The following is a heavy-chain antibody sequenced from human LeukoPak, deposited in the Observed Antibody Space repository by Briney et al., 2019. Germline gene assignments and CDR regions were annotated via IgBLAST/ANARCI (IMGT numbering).Heavy chain of an antibody. CDR3: ARDPAHEVTMPSSYYFDY. Sequence: SVKVSCKASGGTFSSYAISWVRQAPGQGLEWMGRIIPILGIANYAQKFQGRVTITADKSTSTAYMELSSLRSEDTAVYYCARDPAHEVTMPSSYYFDYWGQGTLVTVSS. D-gene: IGHD3-10*01. CDR2: IIPILGIA. V-gene: IGHV1-69*04. J-gene: IGHJ4*02. CDR1: GGTFSSYA.